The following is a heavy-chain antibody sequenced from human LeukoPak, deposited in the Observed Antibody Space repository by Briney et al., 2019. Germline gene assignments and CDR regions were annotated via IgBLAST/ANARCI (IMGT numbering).Heavy chain of an antibody. J-gene: IGHJ4*02. CDR1: GLPFSISA. CDR3: AKKTPGIHPFDS. Sequence: GGSLRFSCAASGLPFSISAFSWVCQAPGRGLEWVSPVGTDSDTYYADSVKGRFTISRDNSKNTLYLQMTGPKAEKTAVNNCAKKTPGIHPFDSWGQGTLVTVSP. V-gene: IGHV3-23*01. CDR2: VGTDSDT. D-gene: IGHD6-13*01.